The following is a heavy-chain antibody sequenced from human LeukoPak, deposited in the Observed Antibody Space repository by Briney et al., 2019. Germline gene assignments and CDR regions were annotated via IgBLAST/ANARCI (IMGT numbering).Heavy chain of an antibody. Sequence: SETLSLTCTVSGGSISSSSYYWGWIRQPPGKGLEWIGSIYYSGSNYYNPSLKSRVTISVDTSKNQFSLKLSSVTAADTAVYYCARDISPITIFGVVIPANWFDPWGQGTLVTVSS. V-gene: IGHV4-39*07. CDR1: GGSISSSSYY. CDR3: ARDISPITIFGVVIPANWFDP. CDR2: IYYSGSN. D-gene: IGHD3-3*01. J-gene: IGHJ5*02.